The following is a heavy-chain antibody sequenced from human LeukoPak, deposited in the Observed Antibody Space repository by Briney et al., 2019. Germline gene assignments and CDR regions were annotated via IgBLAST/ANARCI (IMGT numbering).Heavy chain of an antibody. CDR3: AKIPLPRGWSNYYYYMDV. V-gene: IGHV3-23*01. D-gene: IGHD3-10*01. CDR1: GFTFSSYA. CDR2: ISGSGGST. Sequence: GGSLRLSCAASGFTFSSYAMSWVRQAPGRGLEWVSVISGSGGSTYYADSVKGRFTISRDNSKNTLYLQMNSLRAEDTAVYYCAKIPLPRGWSNYYYYMDVWAKGTTVTVPS. J-gene: IGHJ6*03.